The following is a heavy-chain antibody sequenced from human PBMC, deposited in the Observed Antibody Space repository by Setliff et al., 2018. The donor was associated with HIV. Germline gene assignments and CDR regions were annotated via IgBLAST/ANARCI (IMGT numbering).Heavy chain of an antibody. D-gene: IGHD3-16*01. Sequence: SETLSLTCAVYGGSFSDYYWSWIRQPPRKRLEWIGELNDSGSTNYNPSLKSRVTISVDTSKNQFSLRLTSVTAADTAVYYCARGTKFVWGRGFDPWGQGTLVTVSS. CDR1: GGSFSDYY. CDR2: LNDSGST. CDR3: ARGTKFVWGRGFDP. J-gene: IGHJ5*02. V-gene: IGHV4-34*01.